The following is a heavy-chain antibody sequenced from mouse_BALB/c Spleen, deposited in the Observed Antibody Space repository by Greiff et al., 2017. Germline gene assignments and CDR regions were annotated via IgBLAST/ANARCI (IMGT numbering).Heavy chain of an antibody. J-gene: IGHJ4*01. CDR3: ARVFQLGYYAMDY. D-gene: IGHD4-1*02. V-gene: IGHV3-8*02. CDR2: ISYSGST. Sequence: VQLKQSGPSLVKPSQTLSLTCSVTGDSITSGYWNWIRKFPGNKLEYMGYISYSGSTYYNPSLKSRISITRDTSKNQYYLQLNSVTTEDTATYYCARVFQLGYYAMDYWGQGTSVTVSS. CDR1: GDSITSGY.